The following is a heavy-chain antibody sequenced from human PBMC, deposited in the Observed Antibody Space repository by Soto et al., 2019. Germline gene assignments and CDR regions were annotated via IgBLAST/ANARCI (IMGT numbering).Heavy chain of an antibody. V-gene: IGHV3-23*01. Sequence: PGGSLRLSCAASGFTFSIYAMSWFGQAPGKGLEWVSAISGSGGSTYYADSVKGRFTISRDNSKNTLYLQMNSLRAEDTAVYYCAKGGSDSSGWYHYYYGMDVWGQGTKVTVS. CDR2: ISGSGGST. D-gene: IGHD6-19*01. J-gene: IGHJ6*02. CDR3: AKGGSDSSGWYHYYYGMDV. CDR1: GFTFSIYA.